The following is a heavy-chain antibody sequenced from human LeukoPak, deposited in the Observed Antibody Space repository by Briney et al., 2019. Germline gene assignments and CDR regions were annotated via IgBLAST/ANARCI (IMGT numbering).Heavy chain of an antibody. D-gene: IGHD6-25*01. Sequence: PSETLSLTCTVSGGSISGYYWSWIRQPPGKGLEWIGYINYSGSTDYNPSLKSRVTISVDTSKNQFSLKLSSVTAADTAVFYCARTISVWHYFDYWGQGTLVTVSS. CDR3: ARTISVWHYFDY. CDR1: GGSISGYY. J-gene: IGHJ4*02. CDR2: INYSGST. V-gene: IGHV4-59*08.